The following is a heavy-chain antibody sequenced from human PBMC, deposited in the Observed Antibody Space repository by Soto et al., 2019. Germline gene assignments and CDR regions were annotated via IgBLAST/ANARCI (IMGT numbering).Heavy chain of an antibody. CDR2: IYWDDDK. CDR1: GFSLTTSGVG. J-gene: IGHJ4*02. Sequence: QITLNESGPTVVKPTETLTLTCSFSGFSLTTSGVGVGWVRQSPGKAPEWLAFIYWDDDKRYTTSLKSRLTPPKDTSKNQVVLTMAIVDPADTATYYSAPSVLRVVFGLVTTTAIYFDFWGQGTPVVVSS. V-gene: IGHV2-5*02. CDR3: APSVLRVVFGLVTTTAIYFDF. D-gene: IGHD3-3*01.